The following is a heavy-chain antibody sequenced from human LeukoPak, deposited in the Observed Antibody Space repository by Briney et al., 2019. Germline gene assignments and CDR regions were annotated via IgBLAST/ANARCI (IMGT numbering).Heavy chain of an antibody. J-gene: IGHJ4*02. CDR3: AKGSGSSRPYYFDY. V-gene: IGHV3-23*01. CDR1: GFTFSSYV. CDR2: MSGSGDST. D-gene: IGHD6-6*01. Sequence: GGSLRLSSAASGFTFSSYVMSWVRQTPGKGLEWVSAMSGSGDSTYYADSVKGRFTISRDNSKNTLYLQMNSLRAEDTAVYYCAKGSGSSRPYYFDYWGQGTLVTVSS.